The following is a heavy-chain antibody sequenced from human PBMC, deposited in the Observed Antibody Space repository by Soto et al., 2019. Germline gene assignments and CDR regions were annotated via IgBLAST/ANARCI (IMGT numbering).Heavy chain of an antibody. D-gene: IGHD2-15*01. CDR2: IYYSGST. CDR3: ARRGILGYCSGGSCYPFLYYYYGMDV. Sequence: SDTLSLTCTVSGGSISSSSYYWGWIRQPPGKGLEWIGSIYYSGSTYYNPSLKSRVTISVDTSKNQFSLKLSSVTAADTAVYYCARRGILGYCSGGSCYPFLYYYYGMDVWGQGTTVT. J-gene: IGHJ6*02. V-gene: IGHV4-39*01. CDR1: GGSISSSSYY.